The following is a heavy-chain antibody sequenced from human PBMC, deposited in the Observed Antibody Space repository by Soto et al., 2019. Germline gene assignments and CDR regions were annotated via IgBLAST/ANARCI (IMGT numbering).Heavy chain of an antibody. Sequence: SETLSLTCPVSGGSISSSSYYWGWIRQPPGKGLEWIGSIYYSGSTYYNPSLKSRVTISVDTSKNQFSLKLSSVTAADTAVYYCARHLWVVYAIVGFDPWGQGTLVTVSS. CDR2: IYYSGST. V-gene: IGHV4-39*01. D-gene: IGHD2-8*02. CDR3: ARHLWVVYAIVGFDP. CDR1: GGSISSSSYY. J-gene: IGHJ5*02.